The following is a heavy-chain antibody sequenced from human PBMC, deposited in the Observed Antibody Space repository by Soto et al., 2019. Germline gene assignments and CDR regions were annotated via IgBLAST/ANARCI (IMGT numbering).Heavy chain of an antibody. J-gene: IGHJ6*03. V-gene: IGHV3-48*01. D-gene: IGHD7-27*01. CDR1: GFILSDCA. Sequence: EVQLVESGGGLVQPGGSLRLSCATSGFILSDCAMNWVRQAPGKRMEWVSYISSSSSVIDYADSVKGRFTVSRDNARNSLYLQMNSLRAEDTAVYYCARDLSWGSNCYSYMDVWGKGTTVTVSS. CDR2: ISSSSSVI. CDR3: ARDLSWGSNCYSYMDV.